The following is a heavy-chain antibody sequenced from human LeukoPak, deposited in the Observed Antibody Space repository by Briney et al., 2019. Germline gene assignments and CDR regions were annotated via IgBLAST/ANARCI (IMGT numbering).Heavy chain of an antibody. J-gene: IGHJ4*02. CDR1: GGSISSSSYY. D-gene: IGHD3-10*01. CDR2: VYYTGAS. V-gene: IGHV4-39*07. Sequence: SETLSLTCTVSGGSISSSSYYWGWIRQPPGKGLEWIGSVYYTGASYYNPSLKSRVTISIDTSKKHFSLKLSSVTAADTAVYYCARDSHYGSGSYDYWGQGTLVTVSS. CDR3: ARDSHYGSGSYDY.